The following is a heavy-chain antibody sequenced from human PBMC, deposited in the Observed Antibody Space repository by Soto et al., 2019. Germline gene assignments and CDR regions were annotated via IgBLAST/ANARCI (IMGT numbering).Heavy chain of an antibody. CDR1: GFTFSSYG. Sequence: GGSLRLSCAASGFTFSSYGMHWVRQAPGKGLEWVAVISYDGSNKYYADSMKDRFTISRDNSKNTLYLQMNSLRAEDTAVYYCAKDPETRMIFGVVLNYFDYWGQGTLVTVSS. CDR3: AKDPETRMIFGVVLNYFDY. J-gene: IGHJ4*02. V-gene: IGHV3-30*18. D-gene: IGHD3-3*01. CDR2: ISYDGSNK.